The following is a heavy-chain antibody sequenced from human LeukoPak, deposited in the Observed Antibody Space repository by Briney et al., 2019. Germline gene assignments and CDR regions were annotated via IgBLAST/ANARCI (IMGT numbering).Heavy chain of an antibody. CDR2: FDPEDGET. J-gene: IGHJ3*02. D-gene: IGHD3-3*01. CDR3: ATGIEWFPDAFDI. Sequence: ASVTVSCKVSGYTLTELSMHWVRQAPGKGLEWMGGFDPEDGETIYAQKFQGRVTMTEDTSTDTAYMELSSLRSEDTAVYYCATGIEWFPDAFDIWGQGQWSPSLQ. V-gene: IGHV1-24*01. CDR1: GYTLTELS.